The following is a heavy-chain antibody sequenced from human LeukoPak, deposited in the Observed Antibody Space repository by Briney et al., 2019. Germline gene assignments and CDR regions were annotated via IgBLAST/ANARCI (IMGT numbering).Heavy chain of an antibody. CDR2: ISSSAYTI. D-gene: IGHD3-22*01. Sequence: GGSLRLSCAASGFTFSSYSMNWVRLAPGKGLEWISYISSSAYTIYYADSVKGRFTISRDNAKNSLYLQMNSLRAEDTAVYYCAREWYYYDSSGYYEYYFDYWGQGTLVTVSS. CDR1: GFTFSSYS. V-gene: IGHV3-48*04. J-gene: IGHJ4*02. CDR3: AREWYYYDSSGYYEYYFDY.